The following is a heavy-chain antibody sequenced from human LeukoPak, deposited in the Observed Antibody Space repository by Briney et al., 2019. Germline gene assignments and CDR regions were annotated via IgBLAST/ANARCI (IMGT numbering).Heavy chain of an antibody. CDR2: INHSGST. J-gene: IGHJ3*02. Sequence: SETLSLTCAVYGGSFSGYYWSWIRQPPGKGLEWIGEINHSGSTNSNPSLKSRVTISVDTSKNQFSLKLSSVTAADTAMYYCAKSNGYGLVDIWGQGTMVTVSS. D-gene: IGHD3-10*01. CDR1: GGSFSGYY. CDR3: AKSNGYGLVDI. V-gene: IGHV4-34*01.